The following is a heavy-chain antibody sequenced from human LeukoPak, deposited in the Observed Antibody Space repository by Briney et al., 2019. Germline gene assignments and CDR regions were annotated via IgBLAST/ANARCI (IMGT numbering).Heavy chain of an antibody. J-gene: IGHJ4*02. Sequence: GGSLRLSCPASGFTFSSYWMSWVRQAPGKGLEWVANIKQDGSEKYYVDSVKGRFTISRDNAKNSLYLQMNSLRAEDTAVYYCATEDYYDSSGYYFDYWGQGTLVTVSS. V-gene: IGHV3-7*01. D-gene: IGHD3-22*01. CDR2: IKQDGSEK. CDR3: ATEDYYDSSGYYFDY. CDR1: GFTFSSYW.